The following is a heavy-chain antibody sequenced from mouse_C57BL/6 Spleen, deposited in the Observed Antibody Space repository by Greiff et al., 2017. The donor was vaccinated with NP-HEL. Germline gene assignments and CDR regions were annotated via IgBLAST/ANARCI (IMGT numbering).Heavy chain of an antibody. J-gene: IGHJ4*01. Sequence: VQLQQSGPELVKPGASVKISCKASGYAFSSSWMNWVKQRPGKGLEWIGRIYPGDGDTNYNGKFKGKATLTADKSSSTAYMQLSILTSEDSAVYFCARSDYGSRDAMDYWGQGTSVTVSS. D-gene: IGHD1-1*01. CDR3: ARSDYGSRDAMDY. V-gene: IGHV1-82*01. CDR1: GYAFSSSW. CDR2: IYPGDGDT.